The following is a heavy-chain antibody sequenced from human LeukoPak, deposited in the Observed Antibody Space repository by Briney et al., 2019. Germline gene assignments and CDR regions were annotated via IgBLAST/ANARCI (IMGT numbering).Heavy chain of an antibody. CDR3: ARGKVVVPAATPKNYFDY. J-gene: IGHJ4*02. CDR2: INHSGST. D-gene: IGHD2-2*01. Sequence: SETLSLTCTVSGGSISSYYWSWIRQPPGKGLEWIGEINHSGSTNYNPSLKSRVTISVDTSKNQFSLKLSSVTAADTAVYYCARGKVVVPAATPKNYFDYWGQGTLVTVSS. V-gene: IGHV4-34*01. CDR1: GGSISSYY.